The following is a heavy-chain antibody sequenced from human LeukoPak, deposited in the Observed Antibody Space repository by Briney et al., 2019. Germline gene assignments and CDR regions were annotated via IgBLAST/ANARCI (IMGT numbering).Heavy chain of an antibody. CDR3: ERDQVGATPIDY. Sequence: PGGSLSLSWAVSGFTFSIYWMHWVRQPPGKGLVWVSHINPDGSATRYTDSVKGRFTISRDNAKNTLYLQMNSLRAEDRAVYYCERDQVGATPIDYWGQGTLVSVSS. CDR1: GFTFSIYW. V-gene: IGHV3-74*01. D-gene: IGHD1-26*01. J-gene: IGHJ4*02. CDR2: INPDGSAT.